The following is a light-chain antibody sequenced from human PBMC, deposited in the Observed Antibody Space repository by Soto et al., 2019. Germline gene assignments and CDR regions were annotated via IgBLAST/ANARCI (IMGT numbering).Light chain of an antibody. J-gene: IGKJ4*01. CDR3: QERTNWPLT. CDR1: QSVDKY. Sequence: EIVLTQSPATLSFSPGERATLSCRASQSVDKYLVWYQQKPGQAPRLLIYDASSRATGFPARFSGSGSGTDFTLTIYSLEPEDFAVYYCQERTNWPLTFGGGAKLEIK. V-gene: IGKV3-11*01. CDR2: DAS.